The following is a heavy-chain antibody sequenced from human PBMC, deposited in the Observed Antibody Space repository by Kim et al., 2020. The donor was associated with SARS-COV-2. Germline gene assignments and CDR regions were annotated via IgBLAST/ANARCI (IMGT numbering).Heavy chain of an antibody. CDR3: VREGRRTAYSPVAFDI. CDR2: INSDGGNT. Sequence: GGSLRLSCAASGFTFTNYAMHWVRQAPGKGLEWVSRINSDGGNTAYSDSVRGRFTISRDTAKNTLYLQMNSLTAEDTAVYYCVREGRRTAYSPVAFDIWGQGTMLPVSS. V-gene: IGHV3-74*01. CDR1: GFTFTNYA. J-gene: IGHJ3*02. D-gene: IGHD2-21*01.